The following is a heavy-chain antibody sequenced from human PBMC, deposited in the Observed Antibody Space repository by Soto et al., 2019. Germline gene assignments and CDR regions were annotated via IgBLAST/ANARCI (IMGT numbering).Heavy chain of an antibody. V-gene: IGHV3-48*02. CDR3: VRSPSPGTDDNWFDP. CDR2: INHRNSPT. J-gene: IGHJ5*02. Sequence: PGGSLRLSCAASGFTFSNYNMNWVRQAPGKGPEWISFINHRNSPTLYADSVKGRFTISRDNAKNTLYLQMTSLRDDDTAVYYCVRSPSPGTDDNWFDPWGQGTLVTVSS. CDR1: GFTFSNYN.